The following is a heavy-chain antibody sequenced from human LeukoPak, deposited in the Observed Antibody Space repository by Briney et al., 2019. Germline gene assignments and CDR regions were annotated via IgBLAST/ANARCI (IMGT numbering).Heavy chain of an antibody. D-gene: IGHD4-17*01. CDR3: ARGRGPKGGDYAKSDY. CDR1: GFTFSSCW. J-gene: IGHJ4*02. Sequence: PGGSLRLSCEASGFTFSSCWMHWVRQAPGKGLVWVSRIKSDGSNYYADSVKGRFTISRDNAKNSLYLQMNSLRAEDTAVYYCARGRGPKGGDYAKSDYWGQGTLVTVSS. V-gene: IGHV3-74*01. CDR2: IKSDGSN.